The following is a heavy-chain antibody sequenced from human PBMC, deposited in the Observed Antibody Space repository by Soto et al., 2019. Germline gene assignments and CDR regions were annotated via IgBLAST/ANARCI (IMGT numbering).Heavy chain of an antibody. CDR3: AREGGKVGYYYDGMDV. Sequence: SETLSLTCTVSGGSISSYYWSWIRQPPGKGLEWIGYIYYSGSTNYNPSLKSRVTISVDTSKNQFSLKLSSVTAADTAVYYCAREGGKVGYYYDGMDVWGQGTTVTVSS. CDR2: IYYSGST. J-gene: IGHJ6*02. D-gene: IGHD3-16*01. V-gene: IGHV4-59*01. CDR1: GGSISSYY.